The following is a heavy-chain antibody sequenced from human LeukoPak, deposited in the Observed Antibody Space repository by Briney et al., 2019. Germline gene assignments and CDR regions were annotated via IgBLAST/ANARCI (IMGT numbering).Heavy chain of an antibody. V-gene: IGHV5-51*01. Sequence: GESLKIFCKGSGYSFPSYWIGWVRQMPGKGLGWVGIIYPGDSDTRYSPSFQGQVTISADKSISTAYLQWSSLKASDTAMYYCARTGVPAPFDPWGQGTLVTVSS. CDR2: IYPGDSDT. CDR1: GYSFPSYW. CDR3: ARTGVPAPFDP. J-gene: IGHJ5*02. D-gene: IGHD2-2*01.